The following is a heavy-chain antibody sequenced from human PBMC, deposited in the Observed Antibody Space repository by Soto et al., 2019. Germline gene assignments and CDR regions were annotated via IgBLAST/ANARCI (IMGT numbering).Heavy chain of an antibody. CDR2: IYNGGST. V-gene: IGHV4-30-4*01. J-gene: IGHJ4*02. CDR1: GDSVSSVGFH. Sequence: PSETLSLTCTVSGDSVSSVGFHWAWLRRPPGKGLEWIGYIYNGGSTYYRPSLESRMHMSLDATRYHYSLRLTSVTAADTAVYFCARAPVGLDTISYLDYWGQGQLVT. CDR3: ARAPVGLDTISYLDY. D-gene: IGHD3-3*01.